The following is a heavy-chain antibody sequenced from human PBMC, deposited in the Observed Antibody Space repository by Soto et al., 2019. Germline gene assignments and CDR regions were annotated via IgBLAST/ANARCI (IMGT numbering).Heavy chain of an antibody. CDR3: ARESEDLTSNFDY. V-gene: IGHV3-21*06. J-gene: IGHJ4*02. Sequence: GGSLRLSCAASGFTFTRYSMNWVRQAPGKGLEWVSSISSTTNYIYYGDSMKGRFTISRDNAKNSLYLEMNSLRAEDTAVYYCARESEDLTSNFDYWGQGTLVTVPQ. CDR1: GFTFTRYS. CDR2: ISSTTNYI.